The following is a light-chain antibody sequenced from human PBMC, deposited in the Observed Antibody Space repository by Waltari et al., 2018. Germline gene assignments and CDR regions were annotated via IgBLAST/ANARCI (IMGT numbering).Light chain of an antibody. CDR3: CSYAGSAISV. CDR2: DVN. V-gene: IGLV2-23*02. Sequence: QSALTQTATVSGSPGQSIPIPCTGTSSDVGSYNLVSWYQQHPGKAPTLIIYDVNKRPSGVSNRFSGSKSGNTASLTISGLQAADEADYYCCSYAGSAISVFGGGTRLTVL. J-gene: IGLJ3*02. CDR1: SSDVGSYNL.